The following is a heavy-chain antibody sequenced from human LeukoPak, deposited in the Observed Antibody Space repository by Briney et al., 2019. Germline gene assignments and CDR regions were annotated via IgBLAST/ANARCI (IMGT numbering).Heavy chain of an antibody. D-gene: IGHD2/OR15-2a*01. V-gene: IGHV3-30*03. CDR3: ARQTGISIDI. CDR2: ISYDGNNK. Sequence: GGSLRLSCAASGFTFSNYGMHWVRQAPGKGLEWVTVISYDGNNKYYAESMKGRFTISRDNSKNTLYLQMNILRAADTAVYYCARQTGISIDIWGQGTMVTVSS. CDR1: GFTFSNYG. J-gene: IGHJ3*02.